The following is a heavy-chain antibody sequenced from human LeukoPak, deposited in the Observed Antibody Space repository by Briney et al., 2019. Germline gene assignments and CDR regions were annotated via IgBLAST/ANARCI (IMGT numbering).Heavy chain of an antibody. CDR1: GFTFDDYA. V-gene: IGHV3-43*02. Sequence: PGGSLRLSCAASGFTFDDYAMHWVRQAPGKGLEWVSLISGDGGSTYYADPVKGRFTISRDNSKNSLYLQMNSLRTEDTALYYCAKDRLPGGYYASWGQGTLVTVSS. J-gene: IGHJ4*02. D-gene: IGHD3-22*01. CDR3: AKDRLPGGYYAS. CDR2: ISGDGGST.